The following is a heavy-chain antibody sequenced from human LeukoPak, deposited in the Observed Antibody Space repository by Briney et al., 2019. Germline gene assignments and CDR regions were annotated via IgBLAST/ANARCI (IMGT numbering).Heavy chain of an antibody. CDR2: ISGSGGST. Sequence: GGSLRLSCAASGFTVSSTYMSWVRQAPGKGLEWVSAISGSGGSTYYADSVKGRFTISRDNSKNTLYLQMNSLRAEDTAVYYCAKGLIFSPPIVVVPAAPGDYWGQGTLVTVSS. J-gene: IGHJ4*02. CDR3: AKGLIFSPPIVVVPAAPGDY. D-gene: IGHD2-2*01. V-gene: IGHV3-23*01. CDR1: GFTVSSTY.